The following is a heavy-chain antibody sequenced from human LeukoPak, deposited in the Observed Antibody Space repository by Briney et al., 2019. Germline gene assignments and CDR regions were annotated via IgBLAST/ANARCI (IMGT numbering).Heavy chain of an antibody. Sequence: RPGGSLRLSCAGSGFTFGDYGMSWVRQAPGKGLEWVAGINWNGGSTGYAASVKGRFTISSDNAKKSLYLQMTSLRADDTALYYCARARSGYYASFDYWGQGTLVTVSS. V-gene: IGHV3-20*04. CDR3: ARARSGYYASFDY. CDR2: INWNGGST. J-gene: IGHJ4*02. D-gene: IGHD3-22*01. CDR1: GFTFGDYG.